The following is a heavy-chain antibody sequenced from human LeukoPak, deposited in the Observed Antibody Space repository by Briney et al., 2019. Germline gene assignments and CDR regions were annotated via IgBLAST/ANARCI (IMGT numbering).Heavy chain of an antibody. D-gene: IGHD6-19*01. CDR2: IYYSGST. V-gene: IGHV4-39*07. CDR1: GGSISSSSYY. J-gene: IGHJ3*02. Sequence: SETLSLTCTVSGGSISSSSYYWGWIRQPPGKGLEWIGSIYYSGSTYYNPSLKSRVTISVDKSKNQFSLKLSSVTAADTAVYYCARRASSGWYGAFDIWGQGTMVTVSS. CDR3: ARRASSGWYGAFDI.